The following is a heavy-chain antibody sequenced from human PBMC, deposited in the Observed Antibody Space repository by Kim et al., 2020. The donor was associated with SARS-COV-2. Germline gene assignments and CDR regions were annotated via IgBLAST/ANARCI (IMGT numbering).Heavy chain of an antibody. D-gene: IGHD6-6*01. CDR3: ARVFTQDLYSSIAAPHDY. CDR2: ISSSSSYI. V-gene: IGHV3-21*01. CDR1: GFTFSSYS. J-gene: IGHJ4*02. Sequence: GGSLRLSCAASGFTFSSYSMNWVRQAPGKGLEWVSSISSSSSYIYYADSVKGRFTISRDNAKNSLYLQMNSLRAEDTAVYYCARVFTQDLYSSIAAPHDYWGQGTLVTVSS.